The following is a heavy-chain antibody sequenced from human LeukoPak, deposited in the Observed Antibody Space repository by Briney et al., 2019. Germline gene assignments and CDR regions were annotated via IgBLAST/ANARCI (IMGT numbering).Heavy chain of an antibody. D-gene: IGHD2-2*01. J-gene: IGHJ6*03. Sequence: GGSLRLSRGASGFTFSNAWMSWVRQAPGKGLEWVGRIKSETDGGTTDYAAPVKGRFTISRDDSKSTLYLQMNSLKTEDTAVYYCSGCSSTSCSSLYMDVWGKGTTVTVSS. CDR1: GFTFSNAW. CDR3: SGCSSTSCSSLYMDV. CDR2: IKSETDGGTT. V-gene: IGHV3-15*01.